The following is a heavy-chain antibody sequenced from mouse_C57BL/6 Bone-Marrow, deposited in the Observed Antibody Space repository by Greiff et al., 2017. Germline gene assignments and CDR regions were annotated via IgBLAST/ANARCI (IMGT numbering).Heavy chain of an antibody. CDR3: ARSPIYYYGRGYVDV. V-gene: IGHV1-81*01. D-gene: IGHD1-1*01. J-gene: IGHJ1*03. Sequence: VQLQQSGAELARPGASVKLSCKASGYTFTSYGISWVKQRTGQGLEWIGEIYPRSGNTYYNEKFKGKATLTADKSSSTAYMELRSLTSEDSAVYFCARSPIYYYGRGYVDVWGTGTTVTVSS. CDR1: GYTFTSYG. CDR2: IYPRSGNT.